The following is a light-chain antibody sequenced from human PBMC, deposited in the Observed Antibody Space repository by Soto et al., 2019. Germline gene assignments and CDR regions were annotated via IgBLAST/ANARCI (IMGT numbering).Light chain of an antibody. V-gene: IGKV1-9*01. Sequence: DIQLTQSPSFLSASVGDRVTITCRASQGISSYLAWYQQKPGKAPKLLIYAASTLQSGVPSRFSGSGSGTEFTLTIISLQPEDFATYYCQQLNSYPPWTFGQGTKVEIK. CDR2: AAS. CDR3: QQLNSYPPWT. J-gene: IGKJ1*01. CDR1: QGISSY.